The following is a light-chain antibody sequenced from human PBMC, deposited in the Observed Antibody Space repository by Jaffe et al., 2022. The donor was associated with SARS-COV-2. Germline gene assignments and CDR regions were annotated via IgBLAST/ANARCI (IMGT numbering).Light chain of an antibody. J-gene: IGKJ4*01. V-gene: IGKV3-15*01. CDR2: GAS. CDR1: QRVSSN. Sequence: EIVMTQSPATLSVSPGERATLSCRASQRVSSNLAWYQQKPGQAPRVLIYGASTRATGIPARFSGSGSGTEFTLTISSLQSEDFAVYYCQQYNSWPLTFGGGTKVEIK. CDR3: QQYNSWPLT.